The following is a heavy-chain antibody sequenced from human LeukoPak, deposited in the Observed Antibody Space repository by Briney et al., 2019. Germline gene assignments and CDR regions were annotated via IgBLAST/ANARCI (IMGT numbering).Heavy chain of an antibody. CDR1: GFTFSDYY. J-gene: IGHJ6*03. V-gene: IGHV3-11*01. CDR2: ISSSGSTI. D-gene: IGHD2-2*01. CDR3: ARVQNVPRYYYYMDV. Sequence: RSGGSLRPSCAASGFTFSDYYMSWIRQAPGKGLEWVSYISSSGSTIYYADSVKGRFTISRDNAKNSLYLQMNSLRAEDTAVYYCARVQNVPRYYYYMDVWGKGTTVTVSS.